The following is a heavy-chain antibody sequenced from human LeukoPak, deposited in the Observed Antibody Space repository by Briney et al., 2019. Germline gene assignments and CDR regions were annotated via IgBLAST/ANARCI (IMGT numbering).Heavy chain of an antibody. V-gene: IGHV1-18*01. D-gene: IGHD6-19*01. CDR3: ARALSRYSSGWYLGY. J-gene: IGHJ4*02. CDR1: GYTFTSYG. CDR2: ISAYNGNT. Sequence: GASVKVSCKASGYTFTSYGISWVRQAPGQGLEWMGWISAYNGNTNYAQKLQGRVTMTTDTSTSTAYVELRSLRSDDTAVYYCARALSRYSSGWYLGYWGQGTLVTVSS.